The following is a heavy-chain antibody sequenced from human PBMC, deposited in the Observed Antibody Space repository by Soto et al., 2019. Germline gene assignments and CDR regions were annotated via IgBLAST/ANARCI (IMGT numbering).Heavy chain of an antibody. CDR3: ARLRYRSSWYSDY. V-gene: IGHV1-18*01. J-gene: IGHJ4*02. CDR2: ISAYNGHT. CDR1: GDTFISYG. D-gene: IGHD6-13*01. Sequence: QVQLVQSGAEVKKPGTSVQVSCKTSGDTFISYGISWVRQAPGQGLEWMGWISAYNGHTNYAQTLQGRVTMTTDTSTCTVYRELRSRRSDDTGVYYCARLRYRSSWYSDYWGQGTLVTVSS.